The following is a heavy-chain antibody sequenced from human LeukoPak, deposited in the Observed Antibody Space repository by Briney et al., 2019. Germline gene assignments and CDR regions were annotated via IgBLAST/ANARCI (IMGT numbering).Heavy chain of an antibody. Sequence: GGSLRLSCEAPGFTIHNYAMHWVRQAPGKGLEWVSLSSVDGRSTSYADAVKGRFTICRDNSKSSLYLQMNSIRTDDTSLYYFEKDDGYYDYWGQGTLVTVSS. CDR2: SSVDGRST. J-gene: IGHJ4*02. CDR3: EKDDGYYDY. D-gene: IGHD3-22*01. V-gene: IGHV3-43*02. CDR1: GFTIHNYA.